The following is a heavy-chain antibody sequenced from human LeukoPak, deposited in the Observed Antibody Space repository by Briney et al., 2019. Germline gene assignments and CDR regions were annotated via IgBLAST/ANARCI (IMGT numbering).Heavy chain of an antibody. CDR1: GGSISSSSYY. J-gene: IGHJ6*03. Sequence: KPSETLSLTCTVSGGSISSSSYYWGWIRQPPGKGLEWIGYIYYSGSTNYNPSLKSRVTISVDTSKNQFSLKLSSVTAADTAVYYCARGYSGSFGGGDMDVWGKGTTVTISS. CDR2: IYYSGST. D-gene: IGHD6-19*01. CDR3: ARGYSGSFGGGDMDV. V-gene: IGHV4-61*05.